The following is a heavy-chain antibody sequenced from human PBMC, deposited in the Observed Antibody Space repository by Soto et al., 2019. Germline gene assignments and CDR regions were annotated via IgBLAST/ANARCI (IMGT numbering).Heavy chain of an antibody. CDR1: GRYFIGYY. J-gene: IGHJ6*02. Sequence: SDTLYLTCAVNGRYFIGYYWSWIRQPPGKGLEWIGEINHSGVTNYKPSLKRRVTISVDTSKNQFSLQLKSVTAADTALYYCARFSGSYYYAMDVWGQGSTVT. CDR2: INHSGVT. D-gene: IGHD6-19*01. V-gene: IGHV4-34*01. CDR3: ARFSGSYYYAMDV.